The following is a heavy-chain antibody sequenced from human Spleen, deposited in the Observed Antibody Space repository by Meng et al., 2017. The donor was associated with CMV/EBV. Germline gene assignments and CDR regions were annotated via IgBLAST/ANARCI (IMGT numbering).Heavy chain of an antibody. CDR3: EKITIFGVASQPDWFDP. Sequence: GGSLRLSCAASGFTFSSYWMSWVRQAPGKGLEWVANIKQDGSEKYYVDSVKGRFTISRDNAKNSLYLQMNSLRAEDTAVYYCEKITIFGVASQPDWFDPWGQGTLVTVSS. CDR2: IKQDGSEK. J-gene: IGHJ5*02. V-gene: IGHV3-7*01. D-gene: IGHD3-3*01. CDR1: GFTFSSYW.